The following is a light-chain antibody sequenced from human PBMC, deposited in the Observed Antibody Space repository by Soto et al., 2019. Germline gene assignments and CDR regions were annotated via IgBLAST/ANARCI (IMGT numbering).Light chain of an antibody. CDR2: GNS. V-gene: IGLV1-40*01. J-gene: IGLJ2*01. CDR3: QSYDSSLSGQYVV. Sequence: QSVLTQPPSVSGAPGQRVTISCTGSSSNIGAGYDVHWYQQLPGTAPKLLIYGNSNRPSGVPDRFSGSKSGTSASLAITGLQAEAEADYYCQSYDSSLSGQYVVFGGGTKVTVL. CDR1: SSNIGAGYD.